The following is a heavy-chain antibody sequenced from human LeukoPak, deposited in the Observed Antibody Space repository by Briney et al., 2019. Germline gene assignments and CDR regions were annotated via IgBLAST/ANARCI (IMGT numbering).Heavy chain of an antibody. J-gene: IGHJ3*02. V-gene: IGHV3-21*01. Sequence: SGGSLRLSCAASGFSFSSYSMNWVRQAPGKGLEWVSSISSSSNYIYYADSVKGRFTISRDNAKNSLYLQMNSLRAEDTAVYYCARAKMFYYEGGTYYHAFDIWGQGTMVTVPS. CDR1: GFSFSSYS. CDR3: ARAKMFYYEGGTYYHAFDI. D-gene: IGHD3-22*01. CDR2: ISSSSNYI.